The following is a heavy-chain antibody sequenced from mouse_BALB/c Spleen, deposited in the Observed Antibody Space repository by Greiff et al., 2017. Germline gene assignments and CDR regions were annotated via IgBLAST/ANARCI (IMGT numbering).Heavy chain of an antibody. CDR3: AREGDGWYFDV. CDR2: INSNGGST. V-gene: IGHV5-6-3*01. J-gene: IGHJ1*01. CDR1: GFTFSSYG. Sequence: EVQRVESGGGLVQPGGSLKLSCAASGFTFSSYGMSWVRQTPDKRLELVATINSNGGSTYYPDSVKGRFTISRDNAKNTLYLQMSSLKSEDTAMYYCAREGDGWYFDVWGAGTTVTVSS. D-gene: IGHD2-3*01.